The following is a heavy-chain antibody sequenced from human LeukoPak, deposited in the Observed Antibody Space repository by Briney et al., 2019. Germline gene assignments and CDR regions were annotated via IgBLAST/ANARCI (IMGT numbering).Heavy chain of an antibody. CDR2: MNPNSGNT. CDR3: ARGVLLWFGEGSDAFDI. V-gene: IGHV1-8*01. D-gene: IGHD3-10*01. Sequence: ASVKVSCKASGYTFTSYDINWVRQATGQGLEWMGWMNPNSGNTGYAQKFQGRVTMTRNTSISTAYMELSSLRAEDTALYHCARGVLLWFGEGSDAFDIWGQGTMVTVSS. J-gene: IGHJ3*02. CDR1: GYTFTSYD.